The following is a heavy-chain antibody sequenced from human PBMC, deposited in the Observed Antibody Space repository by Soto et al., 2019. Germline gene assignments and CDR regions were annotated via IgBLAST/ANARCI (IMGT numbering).Heavy chain of an antibody. V-gene: IGHV1-69*02. CDR2: IIPILGIT. J-gene: IGHJ4*02. Sequence: GASVKVSCKASGGTFSSYTISWVRQAPGQGLEWMGRIIPILGITNYAQKFQGRVTITADKSTSTAYMELSSLRSEDTAAYYCARLYSGNRLDYWGQGTLVTVSS. CDR3: ARLYSGNRLDY. CDR1: GGTFSSYT. D-gene: IGHD1-26*01.